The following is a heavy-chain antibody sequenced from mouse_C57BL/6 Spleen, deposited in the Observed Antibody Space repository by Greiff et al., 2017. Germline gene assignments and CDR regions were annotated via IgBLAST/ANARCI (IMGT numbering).Heavy chain of an antibody. CDR2: ISDGGSYT. Sequence: EVKDEESGGGLVKPGGSLKLSCAASGFTFSSYAMSWVRQTPEKRLEWVATISDGGSYTYYPDNVKGRFTISRDNAKNNLYLQMSHLKSEDTAMYYCARAQGAYWGQGTLVTVSA. V-gene: IGHV5-4*03. CDR3: ARAQGAY. CDR1: GFTFSSYA. D-gene: IGHD1-3*01. J-gene: IGHJ3*01.